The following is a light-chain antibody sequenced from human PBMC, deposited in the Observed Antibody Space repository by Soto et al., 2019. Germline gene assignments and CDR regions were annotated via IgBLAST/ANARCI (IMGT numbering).Light chain of an antibody. CDR2: KAS. CDR3: QQSYSTPYT. V-gene: IGKV1-5*03. Sequence: DIQMTQSPSTLSGSVGDRVTITCRASQTISSWLAWYQQKPGKAPKLLIYKASTLKSGVPSRFSGSGSGSEFTLTISSLQPDDFGTYYCQQSYSTPYTVGQGTKVDIK. CDR1: QTISSW. J-gene: IGKJ2*01.